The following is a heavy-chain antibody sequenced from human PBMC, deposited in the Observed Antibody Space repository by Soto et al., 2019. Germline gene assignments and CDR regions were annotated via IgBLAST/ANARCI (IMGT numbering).Heavy chain of an antibody. CDR1: GFTFSSYW. Sequence: GGSLRLSCAASGFTFSSYWMSWVRQAPGKGLEWVANIKQDGSEKYYVDSVKGRFTISRDNAKNSLYLQMNSLRAEDTAVYYCARGDSSSWYEPYYFDYWGQGTLVTVSS. V-gene: IGHV3-7*05. CDR3: ARGDSSSWYEPYYFDY. D-gene: IGHD6-13*01. J-gene: IGHJ4*02. CDR2: IKQDGSEK.